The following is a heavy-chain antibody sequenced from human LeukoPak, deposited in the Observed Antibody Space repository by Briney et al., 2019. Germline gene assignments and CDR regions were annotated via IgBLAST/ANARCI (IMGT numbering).Heavy chain of an antibody. J-gene: IGHJ5*02. CDR1: GFTFSTYG. CDR3: AKEGCSGGSCYNWFDP. V-gene: IGHV3-30*18. CDR2: ISYDGSNT. Sequence: GGSLRLSCTGTGFTFSTYGMHWVRQAPGKGLEWVAAISYDGSNTQYAEFVRGRFTISRDNSRNTLYPQMNSLRAEDTAVYYCAKEGCSGGSCYNWFDPWGQGTLVTVSS. D-gene: IGHD2-15*01.